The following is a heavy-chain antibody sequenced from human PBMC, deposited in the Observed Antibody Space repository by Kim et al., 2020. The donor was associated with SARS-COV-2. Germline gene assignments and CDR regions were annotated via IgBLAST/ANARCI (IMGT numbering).Heavy chain of an antibody. CDR2: ISWNSGSI. CDR3: AKDGYCSSTSCYVSYYY. Sequence: GGSLRLSCAASGFTFDDYAMHWVRQAPGKGLEWVSGISWNSGSIGYADSVKGRFTISRDNAKNSLYLQMNSLRAEDTALYYCAKDGYCSSTSCYVSYYY. V-gene: IGHV3-9*01. D-gene: IGHD2-2*01. J-gene: IGHJ6*01. CDR1: GFTFDDYA.